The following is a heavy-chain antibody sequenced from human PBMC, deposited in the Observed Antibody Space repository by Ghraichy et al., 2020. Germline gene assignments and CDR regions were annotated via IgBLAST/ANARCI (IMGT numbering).Heavy chain of an antibody. J-gene: IGHJ4*02. D-gene: IGHD1-26*01. CDR1: GYTFTSYA. Sequence: ASVKVSCKASGYTFTSYAMHWVRQAPGQRLEWMGWINAGKGNTKYSQKFQARVTISRDTSASTAYMELRSLRSEDTAVYYCARDGPETVGATDLDYWGQGTLVTVSS. CDR3: ARDGPETVGATDLDY. V-gene: IGHV1-3*01. CDR2: INAGKGNT.